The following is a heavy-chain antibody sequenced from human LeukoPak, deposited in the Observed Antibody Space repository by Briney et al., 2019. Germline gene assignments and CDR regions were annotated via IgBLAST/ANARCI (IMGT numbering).Heavy chain of an antibody. CDR1: GFTFSSYA. V-gene: IGHV3-23*01. Sequence: PGGSLRLSCAASGFTFSSYAMSWVRQAPGKGLEWVSAIGGSGGSTYYADSVKGRFTISRDSSKNTLYLQMNSLRAEDTAVYYCARLSITMVRGLIISNWVDPWGQGTLVTVSS. D-gene: IGHD3-10*01. J-gene: IGHJ5*02. CDR2: IGGSGGST. CDR3: ARLSITMVRGLIISNWVDP.